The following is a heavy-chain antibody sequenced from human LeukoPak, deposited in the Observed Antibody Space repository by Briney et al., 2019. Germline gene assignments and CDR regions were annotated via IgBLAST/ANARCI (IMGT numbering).Heavy chain of an antibody. Sequence: PGGSLRLSCAASGFTFSTYWMHWVRQAPGKGLVWVARINGDGSSTRYADSVKGRFTISRDNAKNTLYLQMNSLRAEDTAVYYCARDSRRILPSDWGQGTLVTVSS. CDR1: GFTFSTYW. V-gene: IGHV3-74*01. J-gene: IGHJ4*02. CDR2: INGDGSST. D-gene: IGHD2-15*01. CDR3: ARDSRRILPSD.